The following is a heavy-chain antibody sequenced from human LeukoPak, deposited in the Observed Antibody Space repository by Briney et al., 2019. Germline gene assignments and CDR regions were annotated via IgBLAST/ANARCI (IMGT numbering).Heavy chain of an antibody. J-gene: IGHJ6*04. CDR3: GKGSGPNYYGIDV. CDR2: ITGSGGST. Sequence: GGSLRLSCAASGFTFGSYAMNWVRQAPGKGLEWVSLITGSGGSTYYADSVKGRFTISGDNSKNTRYLQMNSLRAEDTAVHYCGKGSGPNYYGIDVWGKKTALTVSS. V-gene: IGHV3-23*01. D-gene: IGHD2-15*01. CDR1: GFTFGSYA.